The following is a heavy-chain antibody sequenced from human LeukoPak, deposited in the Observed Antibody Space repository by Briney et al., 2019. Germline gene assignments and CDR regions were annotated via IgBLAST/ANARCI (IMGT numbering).Heavy chain of an antibody. V-gene: IGHV1-58*01. CDR2: IVIGSGNT. CDR1: GFTFTSSA. CDR3: AADRSNIAAAGTSFEMPRDY. Sequence: SVKVSCKASGFTFTSSAVQWVRQARGQRLEWIGWIVIGSGNTNYAQKFQERVTITRDMSTSTAYMELSSLRSEDTAVYYCAADRSNIAAAGTSFEMPRDYWGQGTLVTVSS. J-gene: IGHJ4*02. D-gene: IGHD6-13*01.